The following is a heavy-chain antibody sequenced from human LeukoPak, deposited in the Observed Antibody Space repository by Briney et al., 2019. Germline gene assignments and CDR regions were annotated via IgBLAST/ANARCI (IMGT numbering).Heavy chain of an antibody. Sequence: PGGSLRLSCAASGFTFSNYGMHWVRQAPGKGLECVEVKWYDGSNKYYADSVKGRFTISRDNSKNTLYLQMNSLRGEDTAVYHCAVLYYYDSSGFYSNDVFDIWGQGTMVTVSA. CDR1: GFTFSNYG. D-gene: IGHD3-22*01. J-gene: IGHJ3*02. CDR2: KWYDGSNK. V-gene: IGHV3-33*03. CDR3: AVLYYYDSSGFYSNDVFDI.